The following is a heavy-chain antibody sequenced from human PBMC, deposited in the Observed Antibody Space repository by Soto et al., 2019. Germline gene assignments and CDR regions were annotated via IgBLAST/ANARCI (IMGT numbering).Heavy chain of an antibody. CDR3: AKSSKYYYYGMDV. J-gene: IGHJ6*02. V-gene: IGHV3-23*01. CDR2: ISGSGGST. Sequence: PGGFLRLSCAASGFTFSSYAMSWVRQAPGKGLEWVSAISGSGGSTYYADSVKGRFTISRDNSKNTLYLQMNSLRAEDTAVYYCAKSSKYYYYGMDVWGQGTTVTVSS. D-gene: IGHD4-4*01. CDR1: GFTFSSYA.